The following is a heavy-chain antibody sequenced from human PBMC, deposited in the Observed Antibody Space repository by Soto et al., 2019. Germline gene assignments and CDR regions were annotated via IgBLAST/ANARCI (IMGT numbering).Heavy chain of an antibody. CDR1: GFTFSSYG. D-gene: IGHD3-22*01. Sequence: QVQLVESGGGVVQPGRSLRLSCAASGFTFSSYGMHWVRQAPGKGLEWVAVIWYDGSNKYYADSVKGRFTISRDNSKNTLYLQMNSLRAEDTAVYYCARDHVTSIYDSSPGGGMDVWGQGTTVTVSS. CDR3: ARDHVTSIYDSSPGGGMDV. V-gene: IGHV3-33*01. CDR2: IWYDGSNK. J-gene: IGHJ6*02.